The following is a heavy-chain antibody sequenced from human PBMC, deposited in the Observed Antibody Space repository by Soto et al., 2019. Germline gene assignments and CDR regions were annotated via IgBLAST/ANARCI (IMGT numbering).Heavy chain of an antibody. CDR2: IYYSGST. CDR1: GDSITSNSYF. Sequence: PSETLSLTCTVSGDSITSNSYFWAWIRQPPGKGLEWIGSIYYSGSTYYNPSLKSRVTVSVDTSKNQFSLKLSSVTAADTAVYYCARHPSNFWFDPWGQGTLVTVSS. D-gene: IGHD4-4*01. V-gene: IGHV4-39*01. CDR3: ARHPSNFWFDP. J-gene: IGHJ5*02.